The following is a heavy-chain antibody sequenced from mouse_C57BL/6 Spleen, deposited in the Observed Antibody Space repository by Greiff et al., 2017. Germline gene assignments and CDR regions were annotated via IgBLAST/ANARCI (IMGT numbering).Heavy chain of an antibody. J-gene: IGHJ2*01. CDR3: ARDGMVQYYFDY. V-gene: IGHV1-76*01. Sequence: QVQLQQSGAELVRPGASVKLSCKASGYTFTDYYINWVKQRPGQGLEWIARIYPGSGNTYYNEKFKGKATLTAEKSSSTAYMQLSSLTSEDSAVYCCARDGMVQYYFDYWGQGTTLTVSS. CDR2: IYPGSGNT. CDR1: GYTFTDYY. D-gene: IGHD2-3*01.